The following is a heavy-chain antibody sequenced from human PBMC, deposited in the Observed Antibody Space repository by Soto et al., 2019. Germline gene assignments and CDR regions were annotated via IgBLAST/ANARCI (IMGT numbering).Heavy chain of an antibody. CDR1: GGTFSSYA. CDR3: ARSRGYSTLYYGGDPSDDKDY. CDR2: IIPIFGTA. V-gene: IGHV1-69*01. J-gene: IGHJ4*02. D-gene: IGHD2-21*02. Sequence: QVQLEQSGAEVKKPGSSVKVSCKASGGTFSSYAISWVRQAPGQGLEWMGGIIPIFGTANYAQKFQGRVTITADESTSTAYMELSSLRSEDTAVYYCARSRGYSTLYYGGDPSDDKDYWGQGTLVTVSS.